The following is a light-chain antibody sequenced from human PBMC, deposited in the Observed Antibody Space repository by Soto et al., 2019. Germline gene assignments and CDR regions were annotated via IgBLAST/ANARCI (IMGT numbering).Light chain of an antibody. J-gene: IGLJ1*01. CDR1: SSDVGGYNY. V-gene: IGLV2-8*02. CDR2: EVS. CDR3: SSYAGSNKSV. Sequence: QSALTQPPSASRSPGQSVTISCTGTSSDVGGYNYVSWYQQHPGKAPKLMIYEVSKRPSGVPDRFSGSKSGNTASLTVSGLQPEDEADYYCSSYAGSNKSVFGTGTKVTV.